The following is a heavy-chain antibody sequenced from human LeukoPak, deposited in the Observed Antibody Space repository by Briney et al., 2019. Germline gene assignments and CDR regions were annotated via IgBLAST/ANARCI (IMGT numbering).Heavy chain of an antibody. CDR2: INPSGGST. J-gene: IGHJ4*02. D-gene: IGHD3-9*01. V-gene: IGHV1-46*01. CDR3: ARDPGYYDILTGYYTLGFDY. Sequence: ASVKVSCKASGYTFTSYYMHWVRQAPGQGLEWMGIINPSGGSTGYAQKFQGGVTMTRDTSTSTVYMELSSLRSEDTAVYYCARDPGYYDILTGYYTLGFDYWGQGTLVTVSS. CDR1: GYTFTSYY.